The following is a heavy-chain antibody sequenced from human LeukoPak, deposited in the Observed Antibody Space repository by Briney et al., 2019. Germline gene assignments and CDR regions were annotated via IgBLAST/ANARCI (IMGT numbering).Heavy chain of an antibody. V-gene: IGHV3-30*02. D-gene: IGHD1-14*01. CDR3: AKGFRVKGITDWFDP. Sequence: PGGSLRLSCAASGFTFSSYGMHWVRQAPGKGLEWVAFIRYDGSNKYYADSVKGRFTISRDNSKNTLYLQMNSLRAEDTAVYYCAKGFRVKGITDWFDPWGQGTLVTVSS. J-gene: IGHJ5*02. CDR2: IRYDGSNK. CDR1: GFTFSSYG.